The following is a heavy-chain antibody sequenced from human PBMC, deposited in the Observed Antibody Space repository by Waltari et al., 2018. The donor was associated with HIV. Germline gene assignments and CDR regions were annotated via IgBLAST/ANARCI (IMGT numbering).Heavy chain of an antibody. Sequence: QVQLQASGPGLVKPSETLSHTCTGSGASISSYYSTWIRQPPGKGLDWIGYTFYRGSTNYNPALKSRVTLSVDTAKNQLTQKLASVTAADTAVYYCARGANWFDPWGQGTLVTVSS. CDR1: GASISSYY. V-gene: IGHV4-59*01. CDR2: TFYRGST. CDR3: ARGANWFDP. J-gene: IGHJ5*02.